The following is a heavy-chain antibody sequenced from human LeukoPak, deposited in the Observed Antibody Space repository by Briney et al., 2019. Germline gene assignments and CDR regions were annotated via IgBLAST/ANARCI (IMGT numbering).Heavy chain of an antibody. D-gene: IGHD1-26*01. CDR2: ITGNGAST. CDR3: AGSGSHVY. V-gene: IGHV3-23*01. J-gene: IGHJ4*02. Sequence: PGGSLRLSCAASGFTFRSYDINWVRQAPGKGLEWVSSITGNGASTNFADSVRGRFTIFRDNSKNTAYLQMNSLRAEDTAVYYCAGSGSHVYWGQGTLVTVSS. CDR1: GFTFRSYD.